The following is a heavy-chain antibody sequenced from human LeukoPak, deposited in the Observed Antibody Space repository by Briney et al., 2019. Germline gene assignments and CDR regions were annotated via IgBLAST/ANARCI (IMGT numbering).Heavy chain of an antibody. D-gene: IGHD3-16*01. V-gene: IGHV3-23*01. Sequence: GGSLRLTCAASGFTFNDFGMTWVRQAPGKGLEWVSSIGDAGTYYADSVKGRFTISRDNSKNMLYLQLNSLRAGDTAMYYCAKNLGPFDVRGQGTMVTVSS. J-gene: IGHJ3*01. CDR2: IGDAGT. CDR3: AKNLGPFDV. CDR1: GFTFNDFG.